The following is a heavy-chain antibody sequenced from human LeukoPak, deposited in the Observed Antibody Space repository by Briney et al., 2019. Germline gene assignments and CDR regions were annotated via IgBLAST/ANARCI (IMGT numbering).Heavy chain of an antibody. D-gene: IGHD6-19*01. CDR3: AKTPGYSSGWPFDY. CDR2: ISSSSSTI. CDR1: GFTFSSYS. J-gene: IGHJ4*02. Sequence: GGSLRLSCAASGFTFSSYSMNWVRQAPGKGLEWVSYISSSSSTIYYADSVKGRFTISRDNSKNTLYLQMNSLRAEDTAVYYCAKTPGYSSGWPFDYWGQGTLVTVSS. V-gene: IGHV3-48*01.